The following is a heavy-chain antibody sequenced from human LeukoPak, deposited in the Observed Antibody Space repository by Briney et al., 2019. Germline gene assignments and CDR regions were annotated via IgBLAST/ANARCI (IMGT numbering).Heavy chain of an antibody. J-gene: IGHJ4*02. D-gene: IGHD1-14*01. Sequence: SETLSLTCAVYGGSFSGYCWSWIRQPPGKGLEWIGEINHSGSTNYNPSLKSRVTISVDTSKNQFSLKLSSVTAADTAVYYCARMAAQPPLNYYFGYWGQGTLVTVSS. CDR3: ARMAAQPPLNYYFGY. CDR2: INHSGST. CDR1: GGSFSGYC. V-gene: IGHV4-34*01.